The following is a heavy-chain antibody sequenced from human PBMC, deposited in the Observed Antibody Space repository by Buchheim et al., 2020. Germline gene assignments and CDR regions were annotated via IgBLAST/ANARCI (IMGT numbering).Heavy chain of an antibody. V-gene: IGHV4-34*01. CDR1: GGSLSGYY. CDR2: INHSGNT. D-gene: IGHD2-2*01. CDR3: ARLLWCSYGCYHYFDY. Sequence: QVQLQQWGAGLLKPSETLSLTCAVYGGSLSGYYWTWIRQSPEKGLEWIGEINHSGNTNYNPSLKSRVSISIDTSKREVSLKLTSATAADTAVYYCARLLWCSYGCYHYFDYWGQETL. J-gene: IGHJ4*02.